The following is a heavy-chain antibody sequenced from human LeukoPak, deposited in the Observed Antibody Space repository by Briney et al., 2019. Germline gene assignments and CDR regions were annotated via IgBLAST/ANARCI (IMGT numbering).Heavy chain of an antibody. CDR1: GGSISSYY. CDR2: IYYSGST. V-gene: IGHV4-59*01. J-gene: IGHJ4*02. Sequence: SETLSLTCTVSGGSISSYYWSWIRQPPGKGLEWIGYIYYSGSTNYNPSLKSRVTISVDTSKNQFSLKLSSVTAADTAVCYCATSPRGDETDYDSSGYGLDYWGQGTLVTVSS. D-gene: IGHD3-22*01. CDR3: ATSPRGDETDYDSSGYGLDY.